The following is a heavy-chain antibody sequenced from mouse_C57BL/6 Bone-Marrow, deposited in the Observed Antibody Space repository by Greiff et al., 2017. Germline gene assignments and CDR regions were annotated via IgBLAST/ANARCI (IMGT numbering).Heavy chain of an antibody. J-gene: IGHJ3*01. D-gene: IGHD3-2*02. CDR2: IYPGSGST. CDR1: GYTFTSYW. V-gene: IGHV1-55*01. CDR3: ARQLRGWFAY. Sequence: VQLQQPGAELVKPGASVKMSCKASGYTFTSYWITWVKQRPGQGLEWIGDIYPGSGSTNYNEKFKSKATLTVDTASSTAYMQVSRLTSEASAVYYGARQLRGWFAYWGQGTLVTVSA.